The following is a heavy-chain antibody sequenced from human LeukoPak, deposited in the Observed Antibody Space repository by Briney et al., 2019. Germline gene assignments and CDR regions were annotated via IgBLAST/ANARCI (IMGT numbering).Heavy chain of an antibody. Sequence: ASVKVSCKPSGYTFTDYYIHWVRQAPGQGLEWVGSIDPNNGDTNYAQKFQGRVTMTRDTSISTAYMELSRLRSDDTALYYCARGAVYYRFDYWGQGTLVIVSS. D-gene: IGHD3-9*01. CDR1: GYTFTDYY. J-gene: IGHJ4*02. V-gene: IGHV1-2*02. CDR3: ARGAVYYRFDY. CDR2: IDPNNGDT.